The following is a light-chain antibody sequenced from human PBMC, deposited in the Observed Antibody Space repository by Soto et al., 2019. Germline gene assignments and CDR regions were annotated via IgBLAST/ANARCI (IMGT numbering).Light chain of an antibody. CDR1: SSDVGGYNY. CDR2: EVS. CDR3: SSFTSTHTGV. J-gene: IGLJ3*02. V-gene: IGLV2-14*01. Sequence: QSVLTQPPSVSGSPGQSITISCTGTSSDVGGYNYVSWYQQYPGKAPKLMIYEVSTRPSGVSQRFSGSKSGNTASLTISGLQAEDEDDYYCSSFTSTHTGVFGGGTKLTVL.